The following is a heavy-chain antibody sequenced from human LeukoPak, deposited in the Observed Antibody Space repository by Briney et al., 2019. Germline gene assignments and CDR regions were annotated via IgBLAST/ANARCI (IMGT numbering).Heavy chain of an antibody. CDR2: IIPIFGTA. Sequence: ASVKVSCKASGGTFSSYAISWVRQAPGQGLEWMGGIIPIFGTANHAQKFQGRVTITTDESTSTAYMELSSLRSEDTAVYYCARTYGSGSYYNAGLDYWGQGTLVTVSS. J-gene: IGHJ4*02. CDR3: ARTYGSGSYYNAGLDY. V-gene: IGHV1-69*05. D-gene: IGHD3-10*01. CDR1: GGTFSSYA.